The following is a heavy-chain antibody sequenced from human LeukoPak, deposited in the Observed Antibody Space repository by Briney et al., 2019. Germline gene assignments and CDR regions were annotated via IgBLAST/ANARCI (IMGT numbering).Heavy chain of an antibody. D-gene: IGHD2-2*01. CDR2: IKQDGSDK. CDR1: GFTFRIYW. CDR3: VRGYCTGSSCSRSY. Sequence: GGSLRLSRAASGFTFRIYWMNWVRQAPGKGLEWLANIKQDGSDKNYVDSVEGRFIISRDNAKNSLYLQMNSLRAEDTAVYYCVRGYCTGSSCSRSYWGQGTLVTVSS. V-gene: IGHV3-7*01. J-gene: IGHJ4*02.